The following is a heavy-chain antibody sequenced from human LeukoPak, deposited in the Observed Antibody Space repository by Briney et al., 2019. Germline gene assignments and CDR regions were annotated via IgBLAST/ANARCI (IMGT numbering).Heavy chain of an antibody. D-gene: IGHD6-6*01. J-gene: IGHJ4*02. CDR3: ARVYSTSLPFDY. Sequence: GGSLRLSCVASGFPFSTYSMNWVRRAPGKGLEWVSSISSSSSYIHYADSVKGRFTISRDNAKNSLYLQMNSLRAEDTAVYYCARVYSTSLPFDYWGQGTLVTVSS. V-gene: IGHV3-21*01. CDR2: ISSSSSYI. CDR1: GFPFSTYS.